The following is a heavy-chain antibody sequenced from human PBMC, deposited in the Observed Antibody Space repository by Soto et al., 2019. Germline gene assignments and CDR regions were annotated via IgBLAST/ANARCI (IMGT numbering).Heavy chain of an antibody. CDR2: IYYSGST. CDR1: GGYISSGGYY. Sequence: SETQCLTYTVSGGYISSGGYYRSWISQNPGKGLEWIGYIYYSGSTYYNPSLKSRVTISVDTSKNQFSLKLSSVTAADTAGYYCARGNGGGGSCQGIFDFRAQ. D-gene: IGHD2-15*01. J-gene: IGHJ4*02. CDR3: ARGNGGGGSCQGIFDF. V-gene: IGHV4-31*03.